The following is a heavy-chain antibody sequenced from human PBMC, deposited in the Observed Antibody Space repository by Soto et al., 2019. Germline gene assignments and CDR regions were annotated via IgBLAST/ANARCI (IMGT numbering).Heavy chain of an antibody. CDR1: GGTYSSYA. CDR2: IIPMFDSA. J-gene: IGHJ6*02. D-gene: IGHD3-10*01. CDR3: ASQKLWFGELLTTYYFYYGLDV. Sequence: QVQLVQSGAEVKKPGSSVKVSCKASGGTYSSYAISWVRQAPGQGLEWMGGIIPMFDSANYAQKFQGRVSISADKSTSTAYMELSSLRSDDTAVYYCASQKLWFGELLTTYYFYYGLDVWGQGTTVTVSS. V-gene: IGHV1-69*06.